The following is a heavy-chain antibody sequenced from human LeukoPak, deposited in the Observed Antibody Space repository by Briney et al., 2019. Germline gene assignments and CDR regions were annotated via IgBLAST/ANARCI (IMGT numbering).Heavy chain of an antibody. CDR3: AELGITIIRGV. CDR2: ISRRGSTI. J-gene: IGHJ6*04. Sequence: TGGSLRLSCAASGFTFSSYETNWVRQAPGKGLEWVSYISRRGSTIYYADSVKGRFTTSKANAKNSLYLQMNSLSAEDTAVYYCAELGITIIRGVWGKGTTVTISS. V-gene: IGHV3-48*03. CDR1: GFTFSSYE. D-gene: IGHD3-10*01.